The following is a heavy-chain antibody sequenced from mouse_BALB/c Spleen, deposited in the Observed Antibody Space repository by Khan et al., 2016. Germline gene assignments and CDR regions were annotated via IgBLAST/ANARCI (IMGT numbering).Heavy chain of an antibody. CDR3: ARRGYGNYAMDY. CDR1: GYTFTSYW. J-gene: IGHJ4*01. V-gene: IGHV1-7*01. CDR2: INPSTGYT. D-gene: IGHD2-10*02. Sequence: VQLQESGAELAKPGASVKMSCKASGYTFTSYWMHWVKQRPGQGLEWIGYINPSTGYTEYNQKFKDKATLTADKSSSTAYMQLSSLTSEDSAVXYCARRGYGNYAMDYWGQGASVTVSS.